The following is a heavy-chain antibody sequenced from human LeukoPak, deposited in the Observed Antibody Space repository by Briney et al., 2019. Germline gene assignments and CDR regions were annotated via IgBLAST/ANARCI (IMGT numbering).Heavy chain of an antibody. D-gene: IGHD3-22*01. CDR3: TREVSGSRITYYYDI. V-gene: IGHV1-18*01. CDR2: ISAYNGNT. CDR1: GYTFTSYG. J-gene: IGHJ4*02. Sequence: ASVTVSCTASGYTFTSYGISWVRQAPGQGLEWMGWISAYNGNTNYAQKLQGRVTMTTDTSTSTAYMELRSLRSDDTAVYYCTREVSGSRITYYYDIWGQGTLVTVSS.